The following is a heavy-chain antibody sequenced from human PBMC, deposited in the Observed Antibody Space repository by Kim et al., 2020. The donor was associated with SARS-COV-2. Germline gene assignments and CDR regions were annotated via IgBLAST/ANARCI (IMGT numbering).Heavy chain of an antibody. CDR2: MILNTGKK. V-gene: IGHV3-9*02. Sequence: GGSLRLSCAVFGFTSDDHGMHWVRQAPGKGLEWVSGMILNTGKKDYADSVKGRFTISRDKAKNSLYLQMNDLRPEDAALYYCGKDLKPGGMDVWGQGTTGIVSS. CDR1: GFTSDDHG. J-gene: IGHJ6*02. CDR3: GKDLKPGGMDV. D-gene: IGHD3-10*01.